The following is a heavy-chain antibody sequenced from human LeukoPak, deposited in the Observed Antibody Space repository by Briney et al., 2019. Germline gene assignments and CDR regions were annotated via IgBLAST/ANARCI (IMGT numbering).Heavy chain of an antibody. D-gene: IGHD3-3*01. J-gene: IGHJ4*02. CDR1: GFTFSDYY. Sequence: GGSLRLSCAASGFTFSDYYMSWIRQAPGNGLEWVSYISSSGSTIYYADSVKGRFTISRDNAKNSLYLQMNSLRAEDTAVYYCARGAESKTIFGVVIIRGYFDYWGQGTLVTVSS. V-gene: IGHV3-11*01. CDR3: ARGAESKTIFGVVIIRGYFDY. CDR2: ISSSGSTI.